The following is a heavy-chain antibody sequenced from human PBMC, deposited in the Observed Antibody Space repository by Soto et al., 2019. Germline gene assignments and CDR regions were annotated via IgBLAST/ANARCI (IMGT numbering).Heavy chain of an antibody. D-gene: IGHD2-8*02. CDR1: GASLSSGSYY. J-gene: IGHJ4*02. Sequence: SETLSLTCTASGASLSSGSYYWSWIRQPPGKGLEWIGYFYYTGTTKYNPSLESRVTISADTSKNQFSLNLTSVTAADTAVYYCARISYWVKDYWGQGALVTVSS. V-gene: IGHV4-61*01. CDR3: ARISYWVKDY. CDR2: FYYTGTT.